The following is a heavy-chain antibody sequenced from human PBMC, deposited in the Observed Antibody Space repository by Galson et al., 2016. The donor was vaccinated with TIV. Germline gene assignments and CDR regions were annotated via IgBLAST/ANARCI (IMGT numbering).Heavy chain of an antibody. D-gene: IGHD3-10*01. V-gene: IGHV3-23*01. CDR2: ISVSGTYT. J-gene: IGHJ3*01. Sequence: SLRLSCAASGFTFRFYAMNWVRQAPGRGLEWVSSISVSGTYTYYGESVKGGFTISRDDSRSTVDLQMNSLRADDTAVYYCANVHGSGSYSFDAFDVWGQGTVVIVS. CDR1: GFTFRFYA. CDR3: ANVHGSGSYSFDAFDV.